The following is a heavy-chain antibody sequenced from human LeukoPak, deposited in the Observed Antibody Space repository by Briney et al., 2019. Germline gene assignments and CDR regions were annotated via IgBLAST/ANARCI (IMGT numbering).Heavy chain of an antibody. Sequence: SETLSLTCAVSGGSILTTNWWSWVRQPPGKGLEWIGEVHLSGASNYNPSLKSRVSMSIDNSKNQFSLKLSSVTAADTAVYYCAREDYCNGGSCYSGYFQHWGQGTLVTVSS. CDR2: VHLSGAS. D-gene: IGHD2-15*01. J-gene: IGHJ1*01. CDR3: AREDYCNGGSCYSGYFQH. V-gene: IGHV4-4*02. CDR1: GGSILTTNW.